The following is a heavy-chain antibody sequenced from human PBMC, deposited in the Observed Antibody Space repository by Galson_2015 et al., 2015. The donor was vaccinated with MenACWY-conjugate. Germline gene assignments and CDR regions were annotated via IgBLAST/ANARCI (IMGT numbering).Heavy chain of an antibody. J-gene: IGHJ1*01. V-gene: IGHV1-3*01. CDR1: GYTFTSYA. D-gene: IGHD5-24*01. CDR2: INAGNGNT. CDR3: AREMATIRMTSGAGYFQH. Sequence: SVKVSCKASGYTFTSYAMHWVRQAPGQRLEWMGWINAGNGNTKYSQKFQGRVTITRDTSASTAYMELSSLRSEDTAVYYCAREMATIRMTSGAGYFQHWGQGTLVTVSS.